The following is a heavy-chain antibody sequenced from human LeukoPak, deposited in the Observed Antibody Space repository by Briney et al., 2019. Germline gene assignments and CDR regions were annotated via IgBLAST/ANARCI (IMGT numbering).Heavy chain of an antibody. Sequence: SETLSLTCTVSDGSIISSDYYWGWIRQPPGKGLEWIGSISDSGNTYYNPSLRSRVTISVDTSKNQFSLKLSSVTAADTAVYYCASSRFLEWSPGSINWFDPWGQGTLVTVSS. CDR2: ISDSGNT. J-gene: IGHJ5*02. CDR3: ASSRFLEWSPGSINWFDP. V-gene: IGHV4-39*07. CDR1: DGSIISSDYY. D-gene: IGHD3-3*01.